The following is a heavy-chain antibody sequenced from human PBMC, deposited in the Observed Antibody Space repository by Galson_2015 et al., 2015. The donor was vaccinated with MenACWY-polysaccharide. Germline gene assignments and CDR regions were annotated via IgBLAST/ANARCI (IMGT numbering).Heavy chain of an antibody. CDR2: ISGSARNT. J-gene: IGHJ6*02. Sequence: SLRLSCAASGFTFSSSTMSWVRQAPGKGLEWVSSISGSARNTYYADSVKGRFTISRHNSEKTLYLQMDVLRAEDTAVYYCAKTGASVAGVRWYNGLDVWGQGTTVTVSS. CDR1: GFTFSSST. V-gene: IGHV3-23*01. D-gene: IGHD7-27*01. CDR3: AKTGASVAGVRWYNGLDV.